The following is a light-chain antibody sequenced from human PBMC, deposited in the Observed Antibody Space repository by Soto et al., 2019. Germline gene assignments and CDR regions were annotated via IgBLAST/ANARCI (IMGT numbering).Light chain of an antibody. Sequence: QSVLTQPASVSGSPGQSITISCTGTSSDIGGYDFVSWYQQHPGKAPKLMIYEVSNRPSGVSNRFSGSKSGNTASLTISGLRAEDEADYYCSSYTITATRVFGTGTKAPS. CDR2: EVS. CDR1: SSDIGGYDF. V-gene: IGLV2-14*01. CDR3: SSYTITATRV. J-gene: IGLJ1*01.